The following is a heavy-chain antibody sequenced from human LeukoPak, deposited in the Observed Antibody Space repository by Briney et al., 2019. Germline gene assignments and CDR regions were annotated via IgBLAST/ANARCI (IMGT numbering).Heavy chain of an antibody. J-gene: IGHJ4*02. Sequence: SETLSLTCTVSGGSLSSYYWSWIRQPPGKGLEWIGYIYYSGSTKYNPSLKSRVTISVDTSRNQISLDLSSVTAADTAVYYCASGAPYYYDSSGDCWGQGTLVTVSS. V-gene: IGHV4-59*01. CDR2: IYYSGST. CDR3: ASGAPYYYDSSGDC. D-gene: IGHD3-22*01. CDR1: GGSLSSYY.